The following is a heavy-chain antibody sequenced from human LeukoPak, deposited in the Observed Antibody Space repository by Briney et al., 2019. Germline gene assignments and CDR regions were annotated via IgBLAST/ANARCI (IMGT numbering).Heavy chain of an antibody. Sequence: SETLSLTCSVSGGSISSGRYYWVWIRQPPGKGLEWIGYIYYSGSTYYNPSLKSRVTISVDTSKNQFSLKLSSVTAADTAVYYCARDWEYFDLWGRGTLVTVSS. CDR2: IYYSGST. J-gene: IGHJ2*01. V-gene: IGHV4-31*03. CDR3: ARDWEYFDL. D-gene: IGHD1-26*01. CDR1: GGSISSGRYY.